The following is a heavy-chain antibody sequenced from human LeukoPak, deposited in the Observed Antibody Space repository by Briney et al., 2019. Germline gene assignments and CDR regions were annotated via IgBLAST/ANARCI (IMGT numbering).Heavy chain of an antibody. J-gene: IGHJ4*02. D-gene: IGHD2-15*01. Sequence: ASVKVSCKASGYTFSNYGISWVRQAPGQGLEWMGWISAYNGNTNYAQKVQGRVTMTTDTSTSTAYMELRSLRSDDTAVYYCGRDAEGFFSGGLGYEYSWGQGPLVPVSS. CDR2: ISAYNGNT. CDR1: GYTFSNYG. V-gene: IGHV1-18*01. CDR3: GRDAEGFFSGGLGYEYS.